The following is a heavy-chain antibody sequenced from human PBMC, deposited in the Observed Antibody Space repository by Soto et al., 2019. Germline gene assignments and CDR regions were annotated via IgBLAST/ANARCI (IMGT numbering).Heavy chain of an antibody. Sequence: AASVKVSCKASGYTFTSYAMHWVRQAPGQRLEWMGWINAGNGNTKYSQKFQGRVTITRDTSASTAYMELSSLRSEDTAVYYCARVKVGIAAPFDYWGQGTLVTVSS. CDR2: INAGNGNT. CDR1: GYTFTSYA. D-gene: IGHD6-13*01. CDR3: ARVKVGIAAPFDY. J-gene: IGHJ4*02. V-gene: IGHV1-3*01.